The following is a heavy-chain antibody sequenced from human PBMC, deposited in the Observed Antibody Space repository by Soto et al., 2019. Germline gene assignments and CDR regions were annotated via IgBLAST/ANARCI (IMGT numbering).Heavy chain of an antibody. CDR1: GGSISNSANH. CDR2: IYYSGGT. CDR3: AKGVRGVPNWFDP. D-gene: IGHD3-10*01. Sequence: QVQLQESGPGLVRPSQTLSLSCTVSGGSISNSANHWSWIRQHPGEGLAWIGYIYYSGGTYYSPSLKGRVTMSIDASKNQFSLKLSSVTAAATAVYYCAKGVRGVPNWFDPWGQGTLVTVSS. V-gene: IGHV4-31*03. J-gene: IGHJ5*02.